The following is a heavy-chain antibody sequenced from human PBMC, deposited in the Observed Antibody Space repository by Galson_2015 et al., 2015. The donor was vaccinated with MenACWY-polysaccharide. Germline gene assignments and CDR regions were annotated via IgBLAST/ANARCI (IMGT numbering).Heavy chain of an antibody. V-gene: IGHV4-39*01. CDR1: GASISNSSYY. Sequence: ETLSLTCTVSGASISNSSYYWGWIRPPPGKGLEWIGSIDYGGSTYYKPSLTSRITISVDKTRNQFYLRLRSVTDADTAVYYCVRETSGPSAFVWGQGTLFTVSS. CDR2: IDYGGST. CDR3: VRETSGPSAFV. D-gene: IGHD3-3*02. J-gene: IGHJ4*02.